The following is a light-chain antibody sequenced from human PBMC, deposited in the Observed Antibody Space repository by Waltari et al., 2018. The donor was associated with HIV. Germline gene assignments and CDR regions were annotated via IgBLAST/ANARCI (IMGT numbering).Light chain of an antibody. CDR1: ASVIHDYNF. J-gene: IGLJ2*01. CDR3: SSFAGSNKL. V-gene: IGLV2-8*01. CDR2: EVT. Sequence: QSALTQPPSASGSPGQSVNMSSTGAASVIHDYNFISWYQQYSGKAPNLIIFEVTKRPSGVPDRFSGSRSGNTASLIVSGLQAEDEAVYFCSSFAGSNKLFGGGTKLTVL.